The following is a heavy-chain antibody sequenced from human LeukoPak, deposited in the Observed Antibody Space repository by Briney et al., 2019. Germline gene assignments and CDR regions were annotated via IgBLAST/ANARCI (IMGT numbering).Heavy chain of an antibody. CDR3: ARDTVITLGSFDY. Sequence: GGSLRLSCGASGVSFGSHSMNWVRQAPGKGLEWLSYISLSSSAIYYADSVKGRFTISRDNAKNSLYLQMDSLRVEDTAVYYCARDTVITLGSFDYWGQGTLVTVSS. CDR2: ISLSSSAI. CDR1: GVSFGSHS. J-gene: IGHJ4*02. D-gene: IGHD3-16*01. V-gene: IGHV3-48*01.